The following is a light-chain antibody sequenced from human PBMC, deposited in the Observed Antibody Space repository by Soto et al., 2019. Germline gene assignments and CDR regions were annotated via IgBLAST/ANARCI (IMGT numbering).Light chain of an antibody. Sequence: DIQMTQSPSTLSGSVGDRVTITCRASQTISSWLAWYQQKPGKAPRLLIYAASTVQSGVPSRFSGSGSGTEFTLTISSLQPDDFATYYCQHYNSYSEAFGQGTKVDIK. CDR2: AAS. CDR1: QTISSW. J-gene: IGKJ1*01. CDR3: QHYNSYSEA. V-gene: IGKV1-5*01.